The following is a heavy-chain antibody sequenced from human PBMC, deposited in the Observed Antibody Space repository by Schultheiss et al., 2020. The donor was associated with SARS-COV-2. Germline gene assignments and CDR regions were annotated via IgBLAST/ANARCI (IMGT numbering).Heavy chain of an antibody. Sequence: GGSLRLSCAASGFTFSSYAMHWVRQAPGKGLEWVALISYDGSNKYYADSVKGRFTISRDNSKNTLYLQMNSLRPEDTAVYYCARDSGSYLDYWGQGTLVTVSS. D-gene: IGHD1-26*01. CDR1: GFTFSSYA. J-gene: IGHJ4*02. V-gene: IGHV3-30*01. CDR2: ISYDGSNK. CDR3: ARDSGSYLDY.